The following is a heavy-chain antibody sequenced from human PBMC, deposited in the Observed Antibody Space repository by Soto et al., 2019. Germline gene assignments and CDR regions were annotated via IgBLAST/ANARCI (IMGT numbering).Heavy chain of an antibody. D-gene: IGHD1-1*01. CDR2: THYSGSF. V-gene: IGHV4-59*11. CDR3: ARGSTGHYNT. Sequence: PSETLSLTSPVSGFSISSHYWTWIRQSSGKGLEWIGYTHYSGSFNYNPSLKSRVTISVDTSKNQLSLKLSSVTAADTAVYYCARGSTGHYNTWGQGTLVTVSS. J-gene: IGHJ4*02. CDR1: GFSISSHY.